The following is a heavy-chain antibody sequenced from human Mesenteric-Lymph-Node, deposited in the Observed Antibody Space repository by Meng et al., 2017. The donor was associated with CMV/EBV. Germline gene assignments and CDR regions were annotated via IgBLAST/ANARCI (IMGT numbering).Heavy chain of an antibody. J-gene: IGHJ3*02. D-gene: IGHD4-23*01. CDR3: ARVTPRQGTDAFDI. V-gene: IGHV3-21*01. Sequence: GGSLRLSCAASGFTFSSYSMDWVRQAPGKGLEWVSSISGTSTYIFNADSLKGRFTTSRDNARNSLYLQMNSLSDEDTAVYYCARVTPRQGTDAFDIWGQGTMVTVSS. CDR1: GFTFSSYS. CDR2: ISGTSTYI.